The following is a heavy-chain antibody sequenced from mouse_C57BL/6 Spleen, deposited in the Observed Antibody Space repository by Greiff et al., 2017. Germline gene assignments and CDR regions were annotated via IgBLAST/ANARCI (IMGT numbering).Heavy chain of an antibody. V-gene: IGHV1-77*01. CDR1: GYTFTDYY. CDR3: AREAYDGSSYGYFDC. D-gene: IGHD1-1*01. CDR2: IGPGSGST. Sequence: VQLQQSGAELVKPGASVKISCKASGYTFTDYYINWVKQRPGQGLEWIGKIGPGSGSTYYNEKFKGKATLTADTSSSTAYRELSSLASEDSAVYFCAREAYDGSSYGYFDCWGQGNTLTVSS. J-gene: IGHJ2*01.